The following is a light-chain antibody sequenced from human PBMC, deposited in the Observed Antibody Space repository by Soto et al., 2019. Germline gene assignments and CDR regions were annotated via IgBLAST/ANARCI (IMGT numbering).Light chain of an antibody. V-gene: IGKV3-11*01. Sequence: ELVLTQSPATLSLSPGERAALSCRASQSVGRFLAWYQQKPGRAPSLLIYDASNRTTGIPARFSGSGSVTDFTLAIDILEPEDFADYYCQHRGGCPLTFGGGTKVEIK. J-gene: IGKJ4*01. CDR3: QHRGGCPLT. CDR2: DAS. CDR1: QSVGRF.